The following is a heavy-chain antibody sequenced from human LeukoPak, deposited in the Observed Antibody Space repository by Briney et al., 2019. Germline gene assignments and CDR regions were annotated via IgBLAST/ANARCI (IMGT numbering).Heavy chain of an antibody. CDR1: GGSISSSTYY. CDR3: ASTPHSSGWYIAPY. V-gene: IGHV4-39*01. Sequence: KTSETLSLTCTVSGGSISSSTYYWGWIRQPPGKGLEWIGCIYYSGDTYYNPSLKTRVTLSVDTSKNQFSLKSNSVTATDTAVYYCASTPHSSGWYIAPYWGQGTLVTVSS. D-gene: IGHD6-13*01. J-gene: IGHJ4*02. CDR2: IYYSGDT.